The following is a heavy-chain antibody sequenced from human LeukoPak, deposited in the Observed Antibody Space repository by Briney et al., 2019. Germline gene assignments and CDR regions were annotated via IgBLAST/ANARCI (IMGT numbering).Heavy chain of an antibody. J-gene: IGHJ5*02. Sequence: GASVKVSCKASGGTFSTFGISWVRQAPGQGLEWMGGIIPSFNKANNAQKFQGRVTITADTSTNTAYMELSSLRSEDTAVYYCARLVRGIIITKRYNWFDPWGQGTLVTVSS. CDR2: IIPSFNKA. V-gene: IGHV1-69*06. D-gene: IGHD3-10*01. CDR3: ARLVRGIIITKRYNWFDP. CDR1: GGTFSTFG.